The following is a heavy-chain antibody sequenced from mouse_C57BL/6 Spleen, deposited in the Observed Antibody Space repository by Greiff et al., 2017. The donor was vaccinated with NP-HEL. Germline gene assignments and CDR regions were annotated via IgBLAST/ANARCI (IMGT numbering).Heavy chain of an antibody. CDR2: IWSGGST. V-gene: IGHV2-2*01. D-gene: IGHD2-3*01. CDR3: ARNKADDASFAY. CDR1: FFSFPLSF. J-gene: IGHJ3*01. Sequence: QVQLQQSGPGLVQPSPIMSLTPPFSFFSFPLSFFPFFLPSPLKGLEWLGVIWSGGSTDYNAAFISRLSISKDNSKSQVFFKMNSLQADDTAIYYCARNKADDASFAYWGQGTLVTVSA.